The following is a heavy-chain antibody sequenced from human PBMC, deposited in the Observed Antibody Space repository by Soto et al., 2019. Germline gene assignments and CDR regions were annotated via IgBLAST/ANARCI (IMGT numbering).Heavy chain of an antibody. CDR2: IIPVVGTG. Sequence: QVNLVQSGAEVKKPGSSVKVSCKASGDSFSSLSLNWVRQAPGQGLEWVGGIIPVVGTGTYAQKFQDRVTITADNSTSTVYMELTSLTSEDTAVYYCAREIEPMGGPFDVWGQGTLVTVSS. V-gene: IGHV1-69*06. CDR1: GDSFSSLS. J-gene: IGHJ4*02. D-gene: IGHD2-15*01. CDR3: AREIEPMGGPFDV.